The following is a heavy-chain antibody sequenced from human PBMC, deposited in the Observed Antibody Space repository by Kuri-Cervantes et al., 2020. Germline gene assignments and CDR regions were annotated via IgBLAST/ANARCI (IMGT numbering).Heavy chain of an antibody. D-gene: IGHD3-22*01. CDR3: ARLVYYDSSGYFQARYYFDY. J-gene: IGHJ4*02. V-gene: IGHV4-59*08. CDR2: IYYSGST. Sequence: SETLSLTCPVSGGSISGYYWNWIRQPPGKGLEWIGYIYYSGSTNYNPSLKSRVTISVDTSKNRFSLKLSSVTAADTAVYYCARLVYYDSSGYFQARYYFDYWGQGTLVTVSS. CDR1: GGSISGYY.